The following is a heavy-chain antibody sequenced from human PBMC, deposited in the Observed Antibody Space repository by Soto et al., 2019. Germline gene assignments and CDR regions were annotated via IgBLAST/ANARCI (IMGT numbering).Heavy chain of an antibody. J-gene: IGHJ4*02. V-gene: IGHV3-64*07. CDR1: GLSFINHH. D-gene: IGHD4-17*01. CDR2: ISASGSTI. Sequence: EVQLVESGGGLVQPGGSLRLSCAGSGLSFINHHMHWVRQAPGKGLEYVSGISASGSTIYYADSVKGRFTISRDNSKNTLFLQMGDLRNEDMAVYYCARVRKTYGDYDYWGQGTLVTVSS. CDR3: ARVRKTYGDYDY.